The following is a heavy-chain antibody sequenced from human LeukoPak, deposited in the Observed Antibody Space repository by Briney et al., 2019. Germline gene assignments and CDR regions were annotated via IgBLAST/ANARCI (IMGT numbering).Heavy chain of an antibody. V-gene: IGHV4-4*02. Sequence: PSETLSLTCAVSIDSTNGNYWSWVRQSPGEGLEWIGEVHRSGSTNYKPSLKRRVTISIDRSKDQISLDLTSVTAADTAVYYCARELLNAPTPGAYWGQGILVTVSS. J-gene: IGHJ4*02. CDR2: VHRSGST. CDR3: ARELLNAPTPGAY. CDR1: IDSTNGNY. D-gene: IGHD2-21*01.